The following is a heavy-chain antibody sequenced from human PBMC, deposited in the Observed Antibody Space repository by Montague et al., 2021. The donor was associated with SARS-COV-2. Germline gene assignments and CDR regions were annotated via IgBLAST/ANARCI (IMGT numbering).Heavy chain of an antibody. V-gene: IGHV4-39*07. CDR1: GGSIANSHKY. J-gene: IGHJ4*02. D-gene: IGHD2-2*01. Sequence: SETLSLTCTVSGGSIANSHKYWGWVRQPPGKGLEWIGSVLYTGTPYDHPSLTARVTISLDTSKNQFSLKMYSVTAADTATYFCVAGGDSAKVGAYWGQGTLVTVSS. CDR3: VAGGDSAKVGAY. CDR2: VLYTGTP.